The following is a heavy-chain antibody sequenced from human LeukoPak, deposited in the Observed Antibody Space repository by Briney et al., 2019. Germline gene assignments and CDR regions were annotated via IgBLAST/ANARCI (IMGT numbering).Heavy chain of an antibody. J-gene: IGHJ6*03. CDR1: GGSFSGYY. D-gene: IGHD3-22*01. CDR3: ARDFYYYDSTERGGVRVCYMDV. CDR2: INHSGST. V-gene: IGHV4-34*01. Sequence: PSETLSLTCAVYGGSFSGYYWSWIRQPPGKGLEWIGEINHSGSTNYNPSLKSRVTISVDTSKNQFSLKLSSVTAADTAVYYCARDFYYYDSTERGGVRVCYMDVWGKGTTVTVSS.